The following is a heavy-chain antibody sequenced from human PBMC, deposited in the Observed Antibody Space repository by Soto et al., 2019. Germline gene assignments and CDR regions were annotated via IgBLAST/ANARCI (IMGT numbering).Heavy chain of an antibody. J-gene: IGHJ6*02. D-gene: IGHD3-3*01. V-gene: IGHV3-64D*06. CDR2: ISSNGGST. Sequence: PGGSLRLSCSVSGFTFSNFAMHWVRQAPGKGLEYVSFISSNGGSTYHADSVKGRFTISRDNSKNTLYLQMSSLRVEDTAVYYCVKTXDHYDFWSGYQNYGLDVWGQGTTVTVSS. CDR1: GFTFSNFA. CDR3: VKTXDHYDFWSGYQNYGLDV.